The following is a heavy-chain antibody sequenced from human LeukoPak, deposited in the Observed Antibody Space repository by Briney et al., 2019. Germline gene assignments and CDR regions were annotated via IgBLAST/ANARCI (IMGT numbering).Heavy chain of an antibody. D-gene: IGHD1-14*01. J-gene: IGHJ3*02. CDR2: ISSSSTI. Sequence: WGALSLYCAVSGFTSDDGGNSLAWNGQATGQDLDSYISSSSTIYYADSVKGRFTISRDNAKNSLYLQMNSLKAEDTAVYYCARVDRDGGDAFDIWGQGTMVTVSS. CDR3: ARVDRDGGDAFDI. CDR1: GFTSDDGG. V-gene: IGHV3-69-1*01.